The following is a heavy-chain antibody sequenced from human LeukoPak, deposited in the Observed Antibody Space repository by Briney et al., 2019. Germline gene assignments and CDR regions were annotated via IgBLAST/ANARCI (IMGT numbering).Heavy chain of an antibody. CDR2: IYYSGST. CDR1: GGSISSGGYY. CDR3: ARGPTNYYGSGSYVDY. V-gene: IGHV4-31*03. Sequence: PSQTLSLTCTVSGGSISSGGYYWSWIRQHPGKGLEWIVYIYYSGSTYYNPSLKSRVTISVDTSKNQFSLKLSSVTAADTAVYYCARGPTNYYGSGSYVDYWGQGTLVTVSS. J-gene: IGHJ4*02. D-gene: IGHD3-10*01.